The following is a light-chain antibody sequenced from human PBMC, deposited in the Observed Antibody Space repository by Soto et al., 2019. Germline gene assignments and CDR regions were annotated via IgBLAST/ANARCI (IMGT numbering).Light chain of an antibody. CDR1: QSLVHSDGNTY. CDR2: MIS. V-gene: IGKV2-24*01. Sequence: DIVLTQTPLSSPVTLGQPASISCRSSQSLVHSDGNTYLTCLQQRPGQPPRLLIYMISNRLSGVQDRFSGRGAGIYFTLKISRVEAGEVGVYYGMQAHQPYILGQGTKLEIK. CDR3: MQAHQPYI. J-gene: IGKJ2*01.